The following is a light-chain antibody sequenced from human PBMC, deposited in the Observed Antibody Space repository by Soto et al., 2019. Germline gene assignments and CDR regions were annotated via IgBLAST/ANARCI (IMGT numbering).Light chain of an antibody. Sequence: QSVLTQLPSASGTPGQWVTLSCSGSSSNIGSHYVYWYQQLPGTAPKLLIYRNNQRPSGVPDRFSGYKSGTSASLPISGLRSYDEADYYCAAWDDSLSGSLFGGGTKLTVL. V-gene: IGLV1-47*01. CDR2: RNN. CDR3: AAWDDSLSGSL. J-gene: IGLJ2*01. CDR1: SSNIGSHY.